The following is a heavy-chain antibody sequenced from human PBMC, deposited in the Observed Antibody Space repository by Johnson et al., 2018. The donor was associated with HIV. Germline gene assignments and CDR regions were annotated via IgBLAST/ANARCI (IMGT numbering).Heavy chain of an antibody. V-gene: IGHV3-33*06. CDR2: IWYDGSNK. J-gene: IGHJ3*02. CDR3: AKGGCGGDCYSPYLFDI. Sequence: QVQLVESGGGVVQPGRSLRLSCAASGFTFSSSGMHWVRQAPGKGLEWVAVIWYDGSNKYYADSVKGRFTISRDNSKNTLFLQMNSLRAEDTAVYYCAKGGCGGDCYSPYLFDIWGQGTMVTVSS. CDR1: GFTFSSSG. D-gene: IGHD2-21*01.